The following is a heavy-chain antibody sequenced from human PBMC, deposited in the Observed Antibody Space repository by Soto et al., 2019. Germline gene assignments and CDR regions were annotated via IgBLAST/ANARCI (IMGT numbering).Heavy chain of an antibody. CDR3: ARTGYIYGADAFDI. J-gene: IGHJ3*02. D-gene: IGHD5-18*01. Sequence: TLSLTCTVSGASITSGDYYWTWIRQPPGKGPEWIGYMYNSGSTYYNPALRSRATISPDTSRNQFSLKLSSVIAADTAVYYCARTGYIYGADAFDIWGQGTLVTVSS. CDR1: GASITSGDYY. V-gene: IGHV4-30-4*08. CDR2: MYNSGST.